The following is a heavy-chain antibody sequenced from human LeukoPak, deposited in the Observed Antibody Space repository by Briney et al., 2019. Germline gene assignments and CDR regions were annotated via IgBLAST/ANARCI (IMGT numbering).Heavy chain of an antibody. CDR2: ISSSSSYI. D-gene: IGHD3-22*01. J-gene: IGHJ4*02. V-gene: IGHV3-21*04. CDR3: ARGGVRYYDSSGYSDY. CDR1: GFTFSSYS. Sequence: SGGSLRLSCAASGFTFSSYSMNWVRQAPGKGLEWVSSISSSSSYIYYADSVKGRFTISRDNAKNSLYLQMNSLRAEDTAVYYCARGGVRYYDSSGYSDYWGQGTLVTVSS.